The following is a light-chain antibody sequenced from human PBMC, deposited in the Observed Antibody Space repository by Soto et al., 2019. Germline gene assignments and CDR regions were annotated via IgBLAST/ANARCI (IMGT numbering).Light chain of an antibody. CDR2: DAS. J-gene: IGKJ4*01. V-gene: IGKV1-39*01. Sequence: DIQMTQSPSSLSASVGDTVTITCQASQDISNYLNWYQQKAGKAPKILIYDASNLESGVPSRFSGRGSGTEFTLTISNLQPGDAALYFCQESYSTPLAFGGGTKVDIK. CDR1: QDISNY. CDR3: QESYSTPLA.